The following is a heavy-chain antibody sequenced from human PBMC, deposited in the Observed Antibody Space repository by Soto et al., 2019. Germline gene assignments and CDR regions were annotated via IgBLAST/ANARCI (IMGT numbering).Heavy chain of an antibody. CDR3: TRSDILDV. D-gene: IGHD3-9*01. Sequence: GGSLKIACVGSGFIFSTYDVHWVRQVKGQGLEWVSSVTNTGDTHYSDSAKGRFTISRENVKNSVYLQMNSLRAGDTAIYYCTRSDILDVWGPGTTVTVSS. CDR1: GFIFSTYD. CDR2: VTNTGDT. J-gene: IGHJ6*02. V-gene: IGHV3-13*01.